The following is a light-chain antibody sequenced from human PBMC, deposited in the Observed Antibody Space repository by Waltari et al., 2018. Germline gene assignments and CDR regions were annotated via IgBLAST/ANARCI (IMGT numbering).Light chain of an antibody. CDR2: GKN. CDR3: SSRDSSGNHVV. J-gene: IGLJ2*01. Sequence: SSELTQDPAVSVALGQTVRITCQGDSLRTYYANWYQQKPGPAPVLVIYGKNNRPSGIPDRFSGSSSGNTDSLTITGAQAEDEADYYCSSRDSSGNHVVFGGGTKLTVL. V-gene: IGLV3-19*01. CDR1: SLRTYY.